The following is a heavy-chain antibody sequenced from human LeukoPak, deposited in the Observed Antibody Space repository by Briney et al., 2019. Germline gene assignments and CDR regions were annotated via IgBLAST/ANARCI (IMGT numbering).Heavy chain of an antibody. D-gene: IGHD3-10*01. J-gene: IGHJ6*03. CDR3: ARGQGTSYYYYMDV. Sequence: GGSLRLSCAASGFTFSSYAMHWVRQAPGKGLEWVAVISYDGSNKYYADSVKGRFTISRDNSKNTLYLQMNSLRAEDTAVYYCARGQGTSYYYYMDVWGKGTTVTVSS. CDR1: GFTFSSYA. CDR2: ISYDGSNK. V-gene: IGHV3-30-3*01.